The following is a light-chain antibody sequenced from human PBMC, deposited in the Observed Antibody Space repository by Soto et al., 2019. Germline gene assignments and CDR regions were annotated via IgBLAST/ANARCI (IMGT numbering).Light chain of an antibody. Sequence: DIQMTQSPSSLSASVGDRVTITCRASQGISNYLAWYQQKPGKVPKLLIYAASTLQSGVPSRFSGSGFGTDYTLTISSLQPADFAIYYCQQTFRTPHTFGQGTKVDI. CDR2: AAS. CDR1: QGISNY. V-gene: IGKV1-27*01. CDR3: QQTFRTPHT. J-gene: IGKJ2*01.